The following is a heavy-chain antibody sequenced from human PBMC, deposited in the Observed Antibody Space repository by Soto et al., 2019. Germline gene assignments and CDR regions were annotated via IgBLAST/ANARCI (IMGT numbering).Heavy chain of an antibody. Sequence: GGSLRLSCASSGFTFSDYYMSWIRQAPGKGLEWVAYISAGGSDIYYGDSVKGRFTVSRDNTKKSLYLQMSNLRADDTAIYYCASLPQGYYDRSGRLVDYWGHGTLVTVSS. CDR2: ISAGGSDI. CDR3: ASLPQGYYDRSGRLVDY. D-gene: IGHD3-22*01. J-gene: IGHJ4*01. CDR1: GFTFSDYY. V-gene: IGHV3-11*01.